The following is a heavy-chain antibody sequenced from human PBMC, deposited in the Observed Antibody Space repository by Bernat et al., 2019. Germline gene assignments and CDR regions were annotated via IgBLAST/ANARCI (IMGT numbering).Heavy chain of an antibody. D-gene: IGHD2-2*01. CDR3: ARVCCVVVPAAENAFDI. Sequence: QVQLVQSGAEVKKPGSSVKVSCKASGGTFSSYAISWVRQAPGQGLEWMGRIIPILGIANYAQKFQGRVTITADKSTSTAYMELSSLRSEDTAVYYCARVCCVVVPAAENAFDIWGQGTMVTVSS. CDR1: GGTFSSYA. V-gene: IGHV1-69*04. CDR2: IIPILGIA. J-gene: IGHJ3*02.